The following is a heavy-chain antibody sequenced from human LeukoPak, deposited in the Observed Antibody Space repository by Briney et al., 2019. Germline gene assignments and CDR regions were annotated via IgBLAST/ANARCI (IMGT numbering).Heavy chain of an antibody. CDR3: AGLSLDRSSLDY. CDR1: GGSISSSSYY. J-gene: IGHJ4*02. D-gene: IGHD6-13*01. CDR2: IYYSGST. V-gene: IGHV4-39*01. Sequence: PSETLSLTCTVSGGSISSSSYYWGWIRQPPGKGLEWIGSIYYSGSTHYNPSLKSRVTISVDTSKNQFSLKLSSVTAADTAVYYCAGLSLDRSSLDYWGQGTLVTVSS.